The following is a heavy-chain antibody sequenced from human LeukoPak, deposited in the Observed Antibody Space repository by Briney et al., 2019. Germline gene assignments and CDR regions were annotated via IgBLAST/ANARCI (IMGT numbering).Heavy chain of an antibody. Sequence: SETLSLTCTVSGGSISSYYWSWIRQPPGKGLEWIGNIYYSGSTNYNPSLKSRVTISVDKSKNQFSLKLSSVTAADTAVYYCARADSSGYRSYYFDYWGQGTLVTVSS. CDR1: GGSISSYY. CDR3: ARADSSGYRSYYFDY. CDR2: IYYSGST. V-gene: IGHV4-59*12. D-gene: IGHD3-22*01. J-gene: IGHJ4*02.